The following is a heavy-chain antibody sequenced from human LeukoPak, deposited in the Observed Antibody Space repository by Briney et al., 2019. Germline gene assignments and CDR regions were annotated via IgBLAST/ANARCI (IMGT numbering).Heavy chain of an antibody. D-gene: IGHD3-22*01. CDR1: GGSISSYY. Sequence: PSATLSLTCTVSGGSISSYYWSWIRQPPGKGLEWIGYIHYSGSTNYNPSLKSRVTTSVDTSKNQFSLKLSSVTAADTAVYYCARVSDSSGYYSPSEYYYYMDVWGKGTTVTVSS. CDR2: IHYSGST. J-gene: IGHJ6*03. CDR3: ARVSDSSGYYSPSEYYYYMDV. V-gene: IGHV4-59*01.